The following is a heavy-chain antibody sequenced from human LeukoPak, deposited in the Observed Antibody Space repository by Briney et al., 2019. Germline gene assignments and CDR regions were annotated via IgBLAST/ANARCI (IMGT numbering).Heavy chain of an antibody. V-gene: IGHV1-46*01. CDR3: ARDSGYDFRVLDYYGMDV. CDR2: INPRGGST. J-gene: IGHJ6*02. Sequence: ASVKASCKASGYTFTSYYMHWVRQAPGQGLEWMGIINPRGGSTSYAQKFQGRVTMTRDTSTSTVYMEVSSLRSEDTAVYYCARDSGYDFRVLDYYGMDVWGQGTTVTVSS. CDR1: GYTFTSYY. D-gene: IGHD5-12*01.